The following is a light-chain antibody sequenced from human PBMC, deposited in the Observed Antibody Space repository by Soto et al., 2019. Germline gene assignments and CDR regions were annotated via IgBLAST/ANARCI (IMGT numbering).Light chain of an antibody. CDR1: SSNIGSNY. Sequence: QSVLTQPPPASGTPGQRVTISCSGSSSNIGSNYVYWYQHLPGTAPKLLIYRNNQRPSGVPDRFSGSKSGTSASLAISGLRSEDEADYYCAAWDDSLSGWVFGGGTKLTV. J-gene: IGLJ3*02. CDR2: RNN. V-gene: IGLV1-47*01. CDR3: AAWDDSLSGWV.